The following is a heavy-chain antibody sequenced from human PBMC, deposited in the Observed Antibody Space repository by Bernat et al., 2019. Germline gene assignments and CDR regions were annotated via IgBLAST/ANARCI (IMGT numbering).Heavy chain of an antibody. CDR2: IEDDGSKK. Sequence: EVELVESGGGLVQPGGSLRLSCVASGFTFGSYWMSWVRQAPGKGLERVCNIEDDGSKKNYLDSVKGRFTISRDNSKNTLYLQMNSLRAEDTAVYYCAKEAHLSSAAWYFDLWGRGTLVTVSS. D-gene: IGHD3-10*01. V-gene: IGHV3-7*03. CDR1: GFTFGSYW. CDR3: AKEAHLSSAAWYFDL. J-gene: IGHJ2*01.